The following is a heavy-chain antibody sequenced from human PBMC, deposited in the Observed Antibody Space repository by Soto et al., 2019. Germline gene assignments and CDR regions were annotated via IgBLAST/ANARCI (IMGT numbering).Heavy chain of an antibody. CDR1: GYTLSELF. CDR3: ATGFPQWELLQY. Sequence: QVQLVQSGAEVKKPGASVKVSCKVSGYTLSELFVHWVRQAPGKGLEWLGGFDPEEGNTIYAQNFRGRVTMTDDTSTDTVYMELSSVWSDDTAVYYCATGFPQWELLQYWGQRTLLTVSS. CDR2: FDPEEGNT. D-gene: IGHD1-26*01. J-gene: IGHJ4*02. V-gene: IGHV1-24*01.